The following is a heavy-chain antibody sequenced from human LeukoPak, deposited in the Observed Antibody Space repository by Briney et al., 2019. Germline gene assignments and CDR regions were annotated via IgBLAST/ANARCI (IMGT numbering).Heavy chain of an antibody. CDR1: GYAFTSYG. D-gene: IGHD6-13*01. V-gene: IGHV1-18*01. J-gene: IGHJ4*02. CDR2: ISAYNGNT. CDR3: ARDFSGAAAGTVGVDY. Sequence: ASVKVSCKASGYAFTSYGIRWVRKAPGQGLEWMGWISAYNGNTNYAQKLQGRVTMTTDTSTSTAYMELRSLRSDDTAVYYCARDFSGAAAGTVGVDYWGQGTLVTVSS.